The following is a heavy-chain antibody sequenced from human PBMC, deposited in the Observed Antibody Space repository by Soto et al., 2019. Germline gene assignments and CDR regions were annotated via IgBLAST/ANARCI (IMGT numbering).Heavy chain of an antibody. CDR2: ISYDGSNK. V-gene: IGHV3-30*18. J-gene: IGHJ4*02. Sequence: GGSLRLSCAASGFTFSSYGMHWVRQAPGKGLEWVAVISYDGSNKYYADSVKGRFTISRDNSKNTLYLQMNSLRAEDTAVYYCAKDAEGYYDSSGPGYWGQGTLVTVS. D-gene: IGHD3-22*01. CDR1: GFTFSSYG. CDR3: AKDAEGYYDSSGPGY.